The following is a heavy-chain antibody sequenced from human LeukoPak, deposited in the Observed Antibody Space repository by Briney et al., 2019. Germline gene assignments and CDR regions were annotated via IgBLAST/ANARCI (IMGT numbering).Heavy chain of an antibody. Sequence: GGSLRLSCAASGFTFSSYWMHWVRQAPGKGLVWDSRINSDGSSTSYADSVKGRFTISRDNAKNTLYLQMNSLRAEDTAVYYCARDPELVGATPFDYWGKGTLVTVSS. V-gene: IGHV3-74*01. J-gene: IGHJ4*02. CDR3: ARDPELVGATPFDY. CDR1: GFTFSSYW. CDR2: INSDGSST. D-gene: IGHD1-26*01.